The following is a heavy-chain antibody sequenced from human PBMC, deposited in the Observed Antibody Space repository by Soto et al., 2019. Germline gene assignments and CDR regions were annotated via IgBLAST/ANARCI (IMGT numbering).Heavy chain of an antibody. J-gene: IGHJ3*02. V-gene: IGHV3-30*18. D-gene: IGHD5-18*01. CDR3: AKGGGYSYGTNDAFDI. Sequence: QVQLVESGGRVVQPGKSLRLSCAASGFTFRTYGMHWVREVPGKGLEWVAVISDDGNNKYNIASVEGRFTISRDNSKNTLYLQMNRLRTEDTAVYYCAKGGGYSYGTNDAFDIWGQGTMVTVSS. CDR1: GFTFRTYG. CDR2: ISDDGNNK.